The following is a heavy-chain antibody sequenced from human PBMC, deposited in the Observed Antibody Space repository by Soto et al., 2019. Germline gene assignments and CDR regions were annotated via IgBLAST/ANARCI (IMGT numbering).Heavy chain of an antibody. J-gene: IGHJ6*02. CDR1: GGSISSGDYY. CDR2: IYHSGST. D-gene: IGHD2-2*01. V-gene: IGHV4-30-4*01. CDR3: ARVSGCSSTSCYVDYYYGMDV. Sequence: SETLSLTCTVSGGSISSGDYYWSWIRQPPGKGLEWIGEIYHSGSTNYNPSLKSRVTISVDKSKNQFSLKLSSVTAADTAVYYCARVSGCSSTSCYVDYYYGMDVWGQGTTVTVS.